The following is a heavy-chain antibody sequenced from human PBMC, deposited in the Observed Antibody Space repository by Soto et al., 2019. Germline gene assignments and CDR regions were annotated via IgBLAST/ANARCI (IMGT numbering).Heavy chain of an antibody. CDR2: ITNTGETI. J-gene: IGHJ6*02. Sequence: EVQMVESGGGLVQPGGSLRLSCAGSGFTFSTYNMDWVRQAPGKGLEWISYITNTGETIYNADSVRGRFTISRDNAKNALFLQMNSLRDAVTAVYYCARDGDRGYDMDVWGQGTTVTVSS. V-gene: IGHV3-48*02. CDR3: ARDGDRGYDMDV. CDR1: GFTFSTYN.